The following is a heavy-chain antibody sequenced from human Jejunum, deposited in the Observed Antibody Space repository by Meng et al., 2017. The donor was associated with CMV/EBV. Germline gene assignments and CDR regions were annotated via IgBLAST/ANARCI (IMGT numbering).Heavy chain of an antibody. CDR3: ARAYSTSSPHFDF. J-gene: IGHJ4*02. D-gene: IGHD6-6*01. Sequence: SGGTFSSYAISGVRQAPGQGLEWMGGIIPFLGSTIYAQKFQGRVTITTDESTSTAYMELSSLRSEDTAVYYCARAYSTSSPHFDFWGQGTLVTVS. CDR1: GGTFSSYA. V-gene: IGHV1-69*05. CDR2: IIPFLGST.